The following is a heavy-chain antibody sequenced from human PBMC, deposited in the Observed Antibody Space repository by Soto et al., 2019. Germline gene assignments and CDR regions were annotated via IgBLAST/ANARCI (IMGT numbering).Heavy chain of an antibody. CDR3: ARGGQVALRY. CDR2: IRYDGSDK. J-gene: IGHJ4*02. CDR1: GFTFSSHW. Sequence: PWGSLRLSCVVSGFTFSSHWMTWVRQAPGKGLEWVANIRYDGSDKYYVDSVKGRFTISRDNAKNSVDLQMSSLSVEDTAVYYCARGGQVALRYWGQGILVRVSS. V-gene: IGHV3-7*05.